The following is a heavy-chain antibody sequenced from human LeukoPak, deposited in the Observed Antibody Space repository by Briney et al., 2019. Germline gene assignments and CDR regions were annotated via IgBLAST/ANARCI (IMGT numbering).Heavy chain of an antibody. J-gene: IGHJ3*02. CDR3: ARANWNDGAFDI. V-gene: IGHV4-39*07. CDR1: GGSISSSSYY. CDR2: IYYSGST. D-gene: IGHD1-20*01. Sequence: SETLSLTCTVSGGSISSSSYYWGWIRQPPGKGLEWIGSIYYSGSTYYNPSLKSRVTISVDTSKNQFSLKLSSVTAADTAVYYCARANWNDGAFDIWGQGTMVTVSS.